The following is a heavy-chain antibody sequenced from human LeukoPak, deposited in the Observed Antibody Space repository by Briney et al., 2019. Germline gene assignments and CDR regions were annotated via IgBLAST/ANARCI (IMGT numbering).Heavy chain of an antibody. J-gene: IGHJ3*02. CDR3: ARGWYTDAFDI. CDR1: GFSFTTFG. Sequence: GGTLRLSCAASGFSFTTFGMNWVRQAPGKGLEWVSSITTSSSYIYYADSVKGRFTISRDNAKNSLFLQMNSLRAEDTAVYFCARGWYTDAFDIWGQGTMVTVSS. CDR2: ITTSSSYI. V-gene: IGHV3-21*01. D-gene: IGHD1-1*01.